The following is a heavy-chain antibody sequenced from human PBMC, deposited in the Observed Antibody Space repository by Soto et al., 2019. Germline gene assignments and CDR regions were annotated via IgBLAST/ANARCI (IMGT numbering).Heavy chain of an antibody. D-gene: IGHD4-17*01. J-gene: IGHJ6*02. CDR1: GGTFSSYA. CDR3: ARVRYCDYVNCYCGMDV. Sequence: SLQVSCKASGGTFSSYAISWVRQAPGQGLEWMGGIIPIFGTANYAQKFQGRVTITADKSTSTAYMELSSLRSEDTAVYYCARVRYCDYVNCYCGMDVWGQGTTVTV. V-gene: IGHV1-69*06. CDR2: IIPIFGTA.